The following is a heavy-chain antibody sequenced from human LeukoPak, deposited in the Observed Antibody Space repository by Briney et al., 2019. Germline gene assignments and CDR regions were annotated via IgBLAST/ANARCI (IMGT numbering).Heavy chain of an antibody. V-gene: IGHV4-39*01. J-gene: IGHJ5*02. CDR3: ARHFARGTVVNNWFDP. D-gene: IGHD4-23*01. CDR2: IYFGGSGGT. Sequence: PSETLSLTCTVSGGSFSSTNYFWGWIRQPPGKGLEWIGTIYFGGSGGTYYNPSLKSRVTISVDTSKNQFSLKLSSVTAADTAVYYCARHFARGTVVNNWFDPWGQGTLVTVSS. CDR1: GGSFSSTNYF.